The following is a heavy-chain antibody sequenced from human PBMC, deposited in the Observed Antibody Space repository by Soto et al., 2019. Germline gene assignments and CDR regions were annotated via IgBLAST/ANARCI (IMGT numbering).Heavy chain of an antibody. V-gene: IGHV3-23*01. D-gene: IGHD2-8*01. Sequence: PGGSLRLSCAASGFTVGSHAMSWVRQAPGKGLEWVSSISGSGAGTYYGDSVKGRFTISRDSSSSTLYLQVDNLRGEDAAVYFCTRSRRSILMVYGFGGMDVWGQGTTVTVS. CDR3: TRSRRSILMVYGFGGMDV. CDR1: GFTVGSHA. CDR2: ISGSGAGT. J-gene: IGHJ6*02.